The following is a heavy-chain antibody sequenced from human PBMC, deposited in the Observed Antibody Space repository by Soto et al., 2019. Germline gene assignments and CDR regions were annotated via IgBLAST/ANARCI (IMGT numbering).Heavy chain of an antibody. V-gene: IGHV1-69*13. CDR1: GGTFSSYA. D-gene: IGHD2-2*01. Sequence: SVKVSCKASGGTFSSYATSWVRQAPGQGLEWMGGIIPIFGTANYAQKFQGRVTITADESTSTAYMELSSLRSEDTAVYYCARDQADIVVVPAAMGDYYYYYGMDVWGQGTTVTVSS. J-gene: IGHJ6*02. CDR2: IIPIFGTA. CDR3: ARDQADIVVVPAAMGDYYYYYGMDV.